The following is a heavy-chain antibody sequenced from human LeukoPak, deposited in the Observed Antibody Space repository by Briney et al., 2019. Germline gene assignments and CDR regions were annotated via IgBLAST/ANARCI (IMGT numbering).Heavy chain of an antibody. CDR2: IYTSGST. Sequence: SETLSLTCTVSGGSISSYYWSWIRQPPGKGLEWIGYIYTSGSTNYNPSLKSRVTISVDTSKNQFSLKLSSVTAADTAVYYCARSWSGYWARWFDPWGQGTLVTVSS. CDR1: GGSISSYY. J-gene: IGHJ5*02. V-gene: IGHV4-4*09. D-gene: IGHD3-3*01. CDR3: ARSWSGYWARWFDP.